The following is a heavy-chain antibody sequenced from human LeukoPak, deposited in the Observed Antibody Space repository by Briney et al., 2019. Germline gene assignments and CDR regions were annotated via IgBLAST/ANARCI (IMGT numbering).Heavy chain of an antibody. CDR1: GAAISSNY. Sequence: ETLSLTCTVSGAAISSNYMSWVRQAPGKGLEWVSVIYSGGSTYYADSVKGRFTISRHNSKNTLYLQMNSLRAEDTAVYYCAREERFGESRNAFDIWGQGTMVTVSS. V-gene: IGHV3-53*04. D-gene: IGHD3-10*01. CDR2: IYSGGST. CDR3: AREERFGESRNAFDI. J-gene: IGHJ3*02.